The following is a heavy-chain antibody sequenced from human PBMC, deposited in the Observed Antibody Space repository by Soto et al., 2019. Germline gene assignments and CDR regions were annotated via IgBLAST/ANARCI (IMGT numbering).Heavy chain of an antibody. V-gene: IGHV6-1*01. D-gene: IGHD1-1*01. CDR3: LRTTALGSLDP. Sequence: SQTLSLTCAISGDTVSSNRAAWNWIRHSPSRGLEWLRRTYYRSKWYNDYAVSAKSRITINPDTSKNQFSLQLNSVTPEDTAVYCSLRTTALGSLDPWGQGALVTVSS. CDR1: GDTVSSNRAA. J-gene: IGHJ5*02. CDR2: TYYRSKWYN.